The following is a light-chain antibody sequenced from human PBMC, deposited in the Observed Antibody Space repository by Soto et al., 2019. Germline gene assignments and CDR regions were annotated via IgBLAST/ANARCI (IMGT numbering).Light chain of an antibody. CDR2: WAS. J-gene: IGKJ4*01. V-gene: IGKV4-1*01. CDR3: QQYYRTPPT. CDR1: QNVLYNSNNKNY. Sequence: DTVMTQSPDSLAVSLGERATINCKSSQNVLYNSNNKNYLAWYQQKPGQPPKLLIYWASTRESGVPDRFSGSGSGTDFTLTISSLQAEDVAVYYCQQYYRTPPTFGGGTKVEIK.